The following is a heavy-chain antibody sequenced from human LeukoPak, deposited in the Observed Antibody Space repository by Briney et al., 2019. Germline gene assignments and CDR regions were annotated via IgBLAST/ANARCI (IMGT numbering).Heavy chain of an antibody. CDR3: ARVGLYDRDLSPSNAFDI. CDR2: IKQDGSEK. Sequence: PGGSLRLSCAASGFTFSNYWMSWVRQASGKGLEWVANIKQDGSEKYYVDSVKGRFTISRDNAKNSLFLQMNSLRAEDTAVYYCARVGLYDRDLSPSNAFDIWGQGTMVTVSS. V-gene: IGHV3-7*01. J-gene: IGHJ3*02. D-gene: IGHD2-21*01. CDR1: GFTFSNYW.